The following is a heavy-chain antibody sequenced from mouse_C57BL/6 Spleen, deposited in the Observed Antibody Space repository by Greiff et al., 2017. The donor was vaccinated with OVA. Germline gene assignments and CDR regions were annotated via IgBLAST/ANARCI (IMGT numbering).Heavy chain of an antibody. CDR2: IWSGGST. D-gene: IGHD1-1*02. Sequence: VQLQESGPGLVQPSQSLPITCTASGFSFTSYGVHWVRQSPGKGLEWLGVIWSGGSTDYNAAFITRLSISKDNSKSQVFCKMNSLQADDTAIYYCARKLRDGDAMDYWGQGTSVTVAS. CDR3: ARKLRDGDAMDY. J-gene: IGHJ4*01. V-gene: IGHV2-2*01. CDR1: GFSFTSYG.